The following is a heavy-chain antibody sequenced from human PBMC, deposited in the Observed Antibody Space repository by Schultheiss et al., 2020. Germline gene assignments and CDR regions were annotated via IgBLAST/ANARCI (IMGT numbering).Heavy chain of an antibody. CDR2: ISSSGSTI. D-gene: IGHD4-11*01. V-gene: IGHV3-48*01. J-gene: IGHJ6*03. Sequence: GGSLRLSCAASGFTFSSYSMNWVRQAPGKGLEWVSYISSSGSTIYYADSVKGRLTISRDNSKNTLYLQMNSLRAEDTAVYYCAKGYSNYYYYYMDVWGKGTTVTVSS. CDR1: GFTFSSYS. CDR3: AKGYSNYYYYYMDV.